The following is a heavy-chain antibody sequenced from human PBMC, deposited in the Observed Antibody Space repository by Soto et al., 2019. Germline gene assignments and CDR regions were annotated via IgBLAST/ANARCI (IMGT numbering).Heavy chain of an antibody. J-gene: IGHJ6*02. Sequence: ASVKVSCKASGYTFTSYDINWVRQATGQGLEWMGWMNPNSGNTGYAQKFQGRVTMTRNTSISTAYMELSSLRSEDTAVYYCARRRAYYYDSRGYLYYYGMDVWGQGTTATVSS. CDR1: GYTFTSYD. V-gene: IGHV1-8*01. CDR2: MNPNSGNT. CDR3: ARRRAYYYDSRGYLYYYGMDV. D-gene: IGHD3-22*01.